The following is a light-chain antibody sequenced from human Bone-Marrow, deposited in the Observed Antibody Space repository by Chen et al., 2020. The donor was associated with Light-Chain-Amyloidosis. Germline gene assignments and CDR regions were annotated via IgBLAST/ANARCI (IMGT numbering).Light chain of an antibody. CDR3: SSYTITNTLV. CDR1: SSDVGGDNH. J-gene: IGLJ1*01. CDR2: EVT. V-gene: IGLV2-14*01. Sequence: QSALNHPASVSSSPGKSITTSCTGTSSDVGGDNHVSWYQQHPDKAPKLMIYEVTNRPSWVPDRFSGSKSDTTASLTISGLQTEDEADYFCSSYTITNTLVFGSGTRVTVL.